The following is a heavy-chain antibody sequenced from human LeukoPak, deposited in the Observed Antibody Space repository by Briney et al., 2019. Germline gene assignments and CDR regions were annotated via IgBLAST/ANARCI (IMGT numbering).Heavy chain of an antibody. CDR3: AKRYSSGWYGLDY. J-gene: IGHJ4*02. Sequence: ASMKVSCKTSGYNFRHYGISWVRQAPGQGLEWMGIINPSGGSTSYAQKYQGRVTMTRDTSTSTVYMELSSLRSEDTAVYYCAKRYSSGWYGLDYWGQGTLVTVSS. CDR1: GYNFRHYG. D-gene: IGHD6-19*01. V-gene: IGHV1-46*01. CDR2: INPSGGST.